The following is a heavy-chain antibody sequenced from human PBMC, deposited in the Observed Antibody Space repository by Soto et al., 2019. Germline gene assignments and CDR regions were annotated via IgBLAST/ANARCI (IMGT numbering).Heavy chain of an antibody. CDR3: ARGEYSSSWYNFHY. V-gene: IGHV4-39*07. J-gene: IGHJ4*02. Sequence: SETLSLTCTVSGGSISSSSFHWGWIRQPPGKGLEWIGSIYYSGSTYYTPSLKSRVTISVDTSKNQFSLKLKSVTAADTAVYYCARGEYSSSWYNFHYWGQGALVTVSS. D-gene: IGHD6-13*01. CDR1: GGSISSSSFH. CDR2: IYYSGST.